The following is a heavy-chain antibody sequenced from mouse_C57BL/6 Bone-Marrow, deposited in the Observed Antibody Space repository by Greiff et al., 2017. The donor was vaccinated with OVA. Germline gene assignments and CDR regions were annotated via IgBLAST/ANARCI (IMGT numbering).Heavy chain of an antibody. CDR1: GYTFTDYN. CDR3: ARGGRRYCEV. J-gene: IGHJ1*03. CDR2: INPNNGGT. V-gene: IGHV1-22*01. Sequence: EVQLQESGPELVKPGASVKMSCKASGYTFTDYNMHWVKQSHGKSLEWIGYINPNNGGTSYNQKFKGKATLTVNKSSSTAYMERRSLTSEDSAVYYCARGGRRYCEVWGTGTTVTVSS.